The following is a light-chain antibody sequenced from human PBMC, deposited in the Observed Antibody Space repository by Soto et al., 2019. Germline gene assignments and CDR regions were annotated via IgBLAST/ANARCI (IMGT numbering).Light chain of an antibody. CDR3: QQYNDYPWT. V-gene: IGKV1-5*03. CDR2: KAS. J-gene: IGKJ1*01. CDR1: QSVNNW. Sequence: DIQMTQFPSTLSASVGDRVTITCRASQSVNNWLAWYQQKPGKAPKLLIHKASTLESGVPSRFSGSGSGTELTLTISSLQPDDSATYYCQQYNDYPWTFGQGTKVEIK.